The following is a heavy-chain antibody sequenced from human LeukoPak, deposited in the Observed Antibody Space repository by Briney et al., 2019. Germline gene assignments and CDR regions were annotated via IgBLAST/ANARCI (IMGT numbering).Heavy chain of an antibody. Sequence: SETLSLTCNMVGGSICSSFWNWIRLSPGKGLEWIGYISYNGRTNYSPSLKSRVSIPIDRSKTQLSLNLTSVTAADTALYYCVRDRSGTYYTFDVWGQGTMVTVSA. D-gene: IGHD1-26*01. CDR3: VRDRSGTYYTFDV. CDR2: ISYNGRT. J-gene: IGHJ3*01. CDR1: GGSICSSF. V-gene: IGHV4-59*13.